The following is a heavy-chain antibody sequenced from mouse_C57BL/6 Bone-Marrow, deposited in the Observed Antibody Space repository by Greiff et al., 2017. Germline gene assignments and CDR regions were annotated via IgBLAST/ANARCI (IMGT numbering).Heavy chain of an antibody. CDR2: IYPGSGST. J-gene: IGHJ4*01. CDR1: GYTFTSYW. CDR3: ASWGFYAMDY. Sequence: VQLQQSGAELVKPGASVKMSCKASGYTFTSYWITWVKQRPGQGLEWIGDIYPGSGSTNYNEKFKSKATLTVDTSSSTAYMQLSSLTSEDSAGEYCASWGFYAMDYWGQGTSVTVSS. V-gene: IGHV1-55*01.